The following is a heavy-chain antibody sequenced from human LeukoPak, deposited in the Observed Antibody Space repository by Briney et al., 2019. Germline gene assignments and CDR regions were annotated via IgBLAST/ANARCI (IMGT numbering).Heavy chain of an antibody. J-gene: IGHJ4*02. Sequence: PSETLSLTCTVSGGSISSSSYYWGWIRQPPGKGLEWIGSIYYSGSTYYNPSLESRVTISVDTSKNQFSLKLSSVTAADTAVYYCARRGDSSGYFENDYWGQGTLVTVSS. D-gene: IGHD3-22*01. CDR3: ARRGDSSGYFENDY. CDR2: IYYSGST. V-gene: IGHV4-39*01. CDR1: GGSISSSSYY.